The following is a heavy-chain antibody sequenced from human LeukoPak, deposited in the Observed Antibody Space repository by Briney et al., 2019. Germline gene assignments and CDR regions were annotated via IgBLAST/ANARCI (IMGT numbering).Heavy chain of an antibody. CDR2: INSNSGDT. CDR1: GYTFTGYY. D-gene: IGHD3-9*01. J-gene: IGHJ2*01. CDR3: AREPHYDLLTGYALGYLDL. V-gene: IGHV1-2*02. Sequence: ASVQVSCKASGYTFTGYYMHWVRRAPGQGLEWMGWINSNSGDTNYAQKFQGRVTMTRDTSISTAYMELSRLRSDDTAVYYCAREPHYDLLTGYALGYLDLWGRGTLLTVSS.